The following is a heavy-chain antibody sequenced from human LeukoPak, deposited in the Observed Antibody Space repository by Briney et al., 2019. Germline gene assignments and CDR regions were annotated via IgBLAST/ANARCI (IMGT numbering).Heavy chain of an antibody. Sequence: SETLSLTWTVSGGSISSGGYYWSWIRQHPGKGLEWIGYIYYSGSTYYNPSLKSRVTISVDTSKNQFSLKLSSVTAADTAVYYCATGGYDFWSGYQQYYYYYMDVWGKGTTVTVSS. CDR1: GGSISSGGYY. V-gene: IGHV4-31*02. CDR2: IYYSGST. CDR3: ATGGYDFWSGYQQYYYYYMDV. J-gene: IGHJ6*03. D-gene: IGHD3-3*01.